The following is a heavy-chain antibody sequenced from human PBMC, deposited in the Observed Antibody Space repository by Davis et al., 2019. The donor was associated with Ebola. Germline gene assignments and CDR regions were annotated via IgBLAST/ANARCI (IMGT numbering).Heavy chain of an antibody. Sequence: ASVKVFCKASGYTSTSYSISWVRQAPGQGLEWMGSNNPNSGGTNYAQKFQGWVTMTRDTSISTAYMELSRLRSDDTAVYYCARGGGTTSYYYGMDVWGQGTTVTVSS. CDR1: GYTSTSYS. CDR2: NNPNSGGT. CDR3: ARGGGTTSYYYGMDV. V-gene: IGHV1-2*04. D-gene: IGHD1-7*01. J-gene: IGHJ6*02.